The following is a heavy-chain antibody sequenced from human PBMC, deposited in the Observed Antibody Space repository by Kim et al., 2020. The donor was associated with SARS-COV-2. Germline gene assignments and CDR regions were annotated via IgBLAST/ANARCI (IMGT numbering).Heavy chain of an antibody. D-gene: IGHD1-1*01. V-gene: IGHV3-9*01. CDR2: ISWNSGSI. CDR1: GFTFGDYA. CDR3: AKDLRATGTSYYFDY. Sequence: GGSLRLSCAASGFTFGDYAMHWVRQAPGKGLEWVSGISWNSGSIGYADSVKGRFTISRDNAKNSLYLQMNSLRAEDTALYYCAKDLRATGTSYYFDYWGQGTLVTVSS. J-gene: IGHJ4*02.